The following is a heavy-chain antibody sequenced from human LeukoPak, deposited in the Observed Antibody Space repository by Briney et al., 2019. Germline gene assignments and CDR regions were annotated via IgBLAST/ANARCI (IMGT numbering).Heavy chain of an antibody. V-gene: IGHV3-23*01. CDR1: GLTSSNYA. CDR2: ISGSGDNT. CDR3: AKGYFGSGSPDYFDY. Sequence: GGSLRLSCLASGLTSSNYAMNWVRQAPGKGLEWVSAISGSGDNTYYADSVKGRFTISRDNSKNTLYLQMNSLRPEDTAVYYCAKGYFGSGSPDYFDYWGQGTLVTVSS. D-gene: IGHD3-10*01. J-gene: IGHJ4*02.